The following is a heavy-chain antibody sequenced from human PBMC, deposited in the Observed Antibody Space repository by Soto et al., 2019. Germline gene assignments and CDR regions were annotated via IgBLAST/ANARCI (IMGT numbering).Heavy chain of an antibody. V-gene: IGHV3-23*01. CDR3: AKYSELPYEAYLQQ. CDR2: ISSNGGRT. Sequence: EVQVLESGGGLVQPGGSLRLSCAASGFTFSVYAMSWVRQAPGKGLEWVSAISSNGGRTFYADSLRGRFTISRDNSKSALYVQMNNLRAEDTAIYYCAKYSELPYEAYLQQWGQGTLVTVSS. D-gene: IGHD1-7*01. J-gene: IGHJ1*01. CDR1: GFTFSVYA.